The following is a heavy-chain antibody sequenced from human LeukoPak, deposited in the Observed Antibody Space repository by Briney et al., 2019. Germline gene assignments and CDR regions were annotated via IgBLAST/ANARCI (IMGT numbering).Heavy chain of an antibody. CDR1: GFIFSNYE. CDR2: ISSSGLSI. V-gene: IGHV3-48*03. CDR3: ARDGGRMVRGYYFDY. Sequence: GSLRLSCAASGFIFSNYEMNWVRQAPGKGLEWVSFISSSGLSIYYADSVKGRFTISRDNAKNSLYLQMNSLRAEDTAVYYCARDGGRMVRGYYFDYWGQGTLVTVSS. D-gene: IGHD3-10*01. J-gene: IGHJ4*02.